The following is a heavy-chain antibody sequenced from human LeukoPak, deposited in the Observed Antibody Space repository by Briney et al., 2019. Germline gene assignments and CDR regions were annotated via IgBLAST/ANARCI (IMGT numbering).Heavy chain of an antibody. D-gene: IGHD3-16*01. CDR2: IYYSGST. V-gene: IGHV4-39*01. CDR1: GGSISSSSYY. Sequence: SETLSLTCTVSGGSISSSSYYWGWIRQPPGKGLEWFGSIYYSGSTYYNPSLKSRVTISVDTSKNQFSLKLSSVTAADTAVYYCARLGLLGYMDVWGKGTTVTISS. CDR3: ARLGLLGYMDV. J-gene: IGHJ6*03.